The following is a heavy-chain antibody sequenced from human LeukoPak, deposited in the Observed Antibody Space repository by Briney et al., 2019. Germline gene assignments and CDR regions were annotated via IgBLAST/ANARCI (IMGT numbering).Heavy chain of an antibody. D-gene: IGHD1-26*01. V-gene: IGHV5-51*01. CDR3: ARQPYSGSSMSDY. CDR2: IHPGDSDT. CDR1: GYSFTTYW. J-gene: IGHJ4*02. Sequence: GESLKISCKGSGYSFTTYWIVWVRQMPGKGLEWMGIIHPGDSDTRYSPSFQGQVTISADKSISTAYLQWSSLKASDTAMYYCARQPYSGSSMSDYWGQGTLVTVSS.